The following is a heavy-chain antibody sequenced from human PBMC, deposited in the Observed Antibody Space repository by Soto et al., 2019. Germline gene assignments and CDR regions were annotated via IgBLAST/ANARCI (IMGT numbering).Heavy chain of an antibody. D-gene: IGHD3-9*01. V-gene: IGHV3-23*01. J-gene: IGHJ5*02. CDR3: AKDGRYSDWLEPGDP. CDR1: GFTFSSYA. CDR2: ISGSGGST. Sequence: GGSLRLSCAASGFTFSSYAMSWVRQAPGKGLEWVSAISGSGGSTYYADSVKGRFTISRDNSKNTLYLQMNSLRAEDTAVYYCAKDGRYSDWLEPGDPWGQGTLVTVSS.